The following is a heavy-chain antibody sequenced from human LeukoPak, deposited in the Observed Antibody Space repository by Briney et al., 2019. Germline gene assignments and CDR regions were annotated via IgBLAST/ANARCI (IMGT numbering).Heavy chain of an antibody. Sequence: GGSLRLSCAASAFTFSSYSMNWVRQAPGKGLEWVSSISSSSSYIYYADSVKGRFTISRDNAKNSLYLQMNSLRAEDTAVYYCARDSYQGYDYIWGSYRHDAFDIWGQGTMVTVSS. J-gene: IGHJ3*02. CDR2: ISSSSSYI. CDR1: AFTFSSYS. D-gene: IGHD3-16*02. CDR3: ARDSYQGYDYIWGSYRHDAFDI. V-gene: IGHV3-21*01.